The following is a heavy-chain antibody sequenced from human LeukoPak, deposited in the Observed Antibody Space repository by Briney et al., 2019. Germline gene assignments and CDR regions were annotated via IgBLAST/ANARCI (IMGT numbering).Heavy chain of an antibody. J-gene: IGHJ4*02. V-gene: IGHV3-21*01. CDR3: ARDLSNSYGPFGY. CDR2: ISISSGYI. CDR1: GFTFRSYS. Sequence: GGSLRLSXAASGFTFRSYSMNWVRQAPGKGLEWVSSISISSGYIYYADSVKGRFTISRDNAKNSLYLQMNSLRAEDTAVYYCARDLSNSYGPFGYWGQGTLVTVSS. D-gene: IGHD5-18*01.